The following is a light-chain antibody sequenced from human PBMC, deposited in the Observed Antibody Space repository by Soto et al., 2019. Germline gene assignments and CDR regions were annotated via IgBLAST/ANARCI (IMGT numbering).Light chain of an antibody. V-gene: IGKV1-39*01. J-gene: IGKJ5*01. CDR2: GAS. Sequence: DIQMTQSPSSLSASVGDRVTITCRASQSISSYLNWYQQKPGKAPKVLIYGASNLQSGVPPRFSGSGSGTDFTLAISSLQPEDFAVYYCQQRSNWPPITFGQGTRLEIK. CDR1: QSISSY. CDR3: QQRSNWPPIT.